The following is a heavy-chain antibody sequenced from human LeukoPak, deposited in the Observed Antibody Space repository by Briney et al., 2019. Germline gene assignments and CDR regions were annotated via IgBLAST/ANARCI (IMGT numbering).Heavy chain of an antibody. CDR1: GFPFSSYD. CDR2: IGTAGDP. Sequence: GGSLRLSCVASGFPFSSYDMHWVRQGTGKGLEWVSGIGTAGDPYYPDSVRGRFTISRENAKNSLYLQMNSLRDGDTAVYYCARGHFRGMDVWGQGTTVTVSS. CDR3: ARGHFRGMDV. J-gene: IGHJ6*02. V-gene: IGHV3-13*05. D-gene: IGHD3-3*02.